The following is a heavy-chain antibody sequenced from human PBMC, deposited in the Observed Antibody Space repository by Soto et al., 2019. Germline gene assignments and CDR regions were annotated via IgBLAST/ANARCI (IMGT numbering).Heavy chain of an antibody. D-gene: IGHD3-9*01. J-gene: IGHJ6*02. CDR1: GFTFSSYS. V-gene: IGHV3-21*01. Sequence: GGSLRLSCAASGFTFSSYSMNWVRQAPGKGLEWVSSISSSSSYIYYADSVKGRFTISRDNAKNSLYLQMNSLRAEDTAVYYCARGGITILTGSMDVWGQGTTVTVSS. CDR3: ARGGITILTGSMDV. CDR2: ISSSSSYI.